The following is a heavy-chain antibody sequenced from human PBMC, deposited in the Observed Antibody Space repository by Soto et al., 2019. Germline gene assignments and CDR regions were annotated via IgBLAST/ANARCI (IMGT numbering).Heavy chain of an antibody. V-gene: IGHV2-70*01. CDR3: ARTRYDSSGYYYGYFDY. Sequence: SGPTLVNPTQTLTLTCTFSGFSLSTSGMCVSWIRQPPGKALEWLALIDWDDDKYYSTSLKTRLTISKDTSKNQVVLTMTNIDPVDTATYYCARTRYDSSGYYYGYFDYWGQGTLVTVSS. J-gene: IGHJ4*02. CDR1: GFSLSTSGMC. D-gene: IGHD3-22*01. CDR2: IDWDDDK.